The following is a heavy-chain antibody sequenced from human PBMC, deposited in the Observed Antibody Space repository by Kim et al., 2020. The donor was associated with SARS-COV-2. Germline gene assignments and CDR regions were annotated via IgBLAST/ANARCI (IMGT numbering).Heavy chain of an antibody. D-gene: IGHD5-18*01. Sequence: GGSLRLSCAASGFTFDSYGMHWVRQGPGKGLELVAIIWSDGSQKYSAASVRGRFTISRDNSKSMLYLQMNSLRAEDTAVYYCARVFDTHYFDLWGRGTLV. J-gene: IGHJ2*01. V-gene: IGHV3-33*01. CDR2: IWSDGSQK. CDR3: ARVFDTHYFDL. CDR1: GFTFDSYG.